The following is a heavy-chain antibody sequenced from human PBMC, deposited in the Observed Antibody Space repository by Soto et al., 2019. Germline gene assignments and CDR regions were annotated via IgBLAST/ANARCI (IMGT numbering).Heavy chain of an antibody. CDR2: VYYHGTT. V-gene: IGHV4-30-4*01. CDR1: GGSVSSGDSY. CDR3: ARGRLSGHPTPPHDY. Sequence: QVQLHESGPGLVKPSQTLSLTCTVSGGSVSSGDSYWTWIRQAPGKVLEWVGHVYYHGTTYYNPSLKGRLTMTVDPSKNQFSLTLSSVTAADTAVYFFARGRLSGHPTPPHDYWCQGTLVTVSS. D-gene: IGHD2-21*02. J-gene: IGHJ4*02.